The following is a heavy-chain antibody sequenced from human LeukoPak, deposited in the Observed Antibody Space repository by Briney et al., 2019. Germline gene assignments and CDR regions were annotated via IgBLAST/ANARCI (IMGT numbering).Heavy chain of an antibody. CDR2: INLNSGGT. V-gene: IGHV1-2*02. D-gene: IGHD4-17*01. CDR1: GYTFTGYY. CDR3: ARDRVTTNTPYFGY. J-gene: IGHJ4*02. Sequence: ASVKVSCKASGYTFTGYYMHWVRQAPGQGLEWMGWINLNSGGTNYAQKFQGRVTMTRDTSICTAYMELSRLRSDDTAVYYCARDRVTTNTPYFGYWGQGTLVTVSS.